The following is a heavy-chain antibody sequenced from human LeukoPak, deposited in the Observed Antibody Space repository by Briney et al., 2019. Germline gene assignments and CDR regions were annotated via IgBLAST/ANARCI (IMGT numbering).Heavy chain of an antibody. CDR3: AKGGPYYYYMDV. V-gene: IGHV3-7*01. D-gene: IGHD3/OR15-3a*01. CDR1: GFTFSSYW. J-gene: IGHJ6*03. Sequence: GGSLRLSCAASGFTFSSYWMSWVRQAPGKGLEWVANIKQDGSEKYYADSVKGRFTISRDNSKNTLYLQMNSLRAEDTAVYYCAKGGPYYYYMDVWGKGTTVTVSS. CDR2: IKQDGSEK.